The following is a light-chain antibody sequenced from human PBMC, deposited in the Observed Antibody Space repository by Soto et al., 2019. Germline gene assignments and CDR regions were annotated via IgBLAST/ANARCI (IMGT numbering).Light chain of an antibody. Sequence: IQGSQSLSSLSANIVHRLTITCRASQSISSYLNGYQQKPGKAPKLLIYAASSLQSGVPSRLSGSGSGTDFTLTISSLQPEDCATYCCQQSYSTPITFGQGTRVEIK. CDR1: QSISSY. J-gene: IGKJ5*01. CDR3: QQSYSTPIT. CDR2: AAS. V-gene: IGKV1-39*01.